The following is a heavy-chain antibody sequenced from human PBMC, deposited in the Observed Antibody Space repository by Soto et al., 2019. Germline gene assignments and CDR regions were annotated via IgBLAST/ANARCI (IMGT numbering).Heavy chain of an antibody. CDR3: ARGNLAFDI. CDR2: IIPIFGTA. D-gene: IGHD1-7*01. V-gene: IGHV1-69*12. CDR1: GGTFSSYA. Sequence: QVQLVQSGAEVKKPGSSVKVSCKASGGTFSSYAISWVRQAPGQGLDWRGGIIPIFGTANYAQKFQGRVTITAEESTSTAYIELSSLRSEDTAVYDCARGNLAFDIWGQGTMETFSS. J-gene: IGHJ3*02.